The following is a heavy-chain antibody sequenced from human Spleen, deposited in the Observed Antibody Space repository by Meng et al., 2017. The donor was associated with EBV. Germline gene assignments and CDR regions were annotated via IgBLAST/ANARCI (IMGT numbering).Heavy chain of an antibody. D-gene: IGHD5-24*01. CDR1: GYTFTAYY. V-gene: IGHV1-2*06. Sequence: APLVQYGAEMKKPGASVKVSCKASGYTFTAYYLHWVRQAPGQGLEWVGRINPKSGDTDSGEKFQGRVTMTRDTSISTAYMELSRLKSDDTALYYCARGWLAPFDWWGQGTLVTVSS. CDR2: INPKSGDT. CDR3: ARGWLAPFDW. J-gene: IGHJ4*02.